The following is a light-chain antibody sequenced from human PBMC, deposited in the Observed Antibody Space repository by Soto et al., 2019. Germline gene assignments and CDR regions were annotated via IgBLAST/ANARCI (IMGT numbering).Light chain of an antibody. CDR2: DVS. CDR3: SSYTSSSTLFYV. J-gene: IGLJ1*01. CDR1: CSDVGGYNY. V-gene: IGLV2-14*01. Sequence: QSALTQPASVSGSPGQSITISCTGTCSDVGGYNYVSWYQQHPGKAPKLMIYDVSNRPSGVSNRFSGSKSGNTASLTISGLQAEDEADYYCSSYTSSSTLFYVFGTGTKVTVL.